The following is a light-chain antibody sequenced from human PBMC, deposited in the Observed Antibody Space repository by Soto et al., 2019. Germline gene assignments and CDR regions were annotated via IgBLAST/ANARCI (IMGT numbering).Light chain of an antibody. Sequence: DIEMTQSPSSLSASVGDRVTITCRASQGISNFLAWYQHKPGKVPKLLIYAASTLQSGVPSRFSGSGSGTALTLTISSLQPEDLATYYCQKYRSAPPLTFGGGTKVEIK. J-gene: IGKJ4*01. CDR3: QKYRSAPPLT. CDR1: QGISNF. V-gene: IGKV1-27*01. CDR2: AAS.